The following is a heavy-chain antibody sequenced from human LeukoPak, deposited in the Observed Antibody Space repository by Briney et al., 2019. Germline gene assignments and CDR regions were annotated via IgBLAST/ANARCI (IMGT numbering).Heavy chain of an antibody. V-gene: IGHV1-18*01. D-gene: IGHD2/OR15-2a*01. CDR2: INTYHGNT. CDR3: ARGISETIVIPIDY. J-gene: IGHJ4*02. Sequence: GASVKVSCKASGYTFTSYAMHWVRQAPGQGLEWMGWINTYHGNTRFARDFQGRVTMTRDISTSTAYMEVRSLTSDDTAVYYCARGISETIVIPIDYWGPGTLVIVSS. CDR1: GYTFTSYA.